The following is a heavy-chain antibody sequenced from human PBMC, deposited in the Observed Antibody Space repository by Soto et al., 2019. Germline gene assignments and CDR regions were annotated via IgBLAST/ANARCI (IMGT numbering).Heavy chain of an antibody. V-gene: IGHV3-30*18. J-gene: IGHJ4*02. Sequence: QVQLVESGGGVVQPGRSLRLSCAASGFTFSSYGMHWVRQAPGKGLEWVAVISYDGNDKYYADSVKGRFTISRDNSKNTLYLQINSLRPEDTAVYYCAKVATGITIFGALDYWGQGTLVTVSS. CDR1: GFTFSSYG. D-gene: IGHD3-3*01. CDR3: AKVATGITIFGALDY. CDR2: ISYDGNDK.